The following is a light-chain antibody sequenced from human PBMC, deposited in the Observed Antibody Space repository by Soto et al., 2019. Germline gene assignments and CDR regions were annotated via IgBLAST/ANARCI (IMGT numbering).Light chain of an antibody. J-gene: IGKJ4*01. CDR2: DAS. Sequence: EIVLTQSPATLSLSPGERATLSCRASQSVFRSLAWYQQRPGQAPRLLISDASNRATGVPARFSGSGSGTDFTLTISRLEPEDFAVYFCQQRNILPLTFGGGTKVDIK. CDR1: QSVFRS. V-gene: IGKV3-11*01. CDR3: QQRNILPLT.